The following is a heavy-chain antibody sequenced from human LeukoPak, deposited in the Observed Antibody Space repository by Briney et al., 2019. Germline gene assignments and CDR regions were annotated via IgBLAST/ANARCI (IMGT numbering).Heavy chain of an antibody. CDR2: INHSGST. CDR1: GGSFSGYH. D-gene: IGHD3-3*01. Sequence: SETLSLTCAVYGGSFSGYHWSWIRQPPGKGLEWIGEINHSGSTNYNPSLKSRVTISVDTSKNQFSLKLSSVTAADTAVYYCASRAGDYDFWSGYYFDYWGQGTLVTVSS. CDR3: ASRAGDYDFWSGYYFDY. V-gene: IGHV4-34*01. J-gene: IGHJ4*02.